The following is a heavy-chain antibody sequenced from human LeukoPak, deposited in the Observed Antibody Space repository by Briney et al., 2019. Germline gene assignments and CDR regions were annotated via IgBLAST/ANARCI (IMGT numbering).Heavy chain of an antibody. CDR2: INPNSGGT. D-gene: IGHD6-19*01. V-gene: IGHV1-2*02. CDR3: ARVIQSIAVAGHFDY. J-gene: IGHJ4*02. Sequence: GASVKVSCKASGYTFTGYYMHWVRQAPGQGLEWMGWINPNSGGTNYAQKFQGRVTMTRDTSISTAYMELSRLRSDDTALYYCARVIQSIAVAGHFDYWGQGTLVTVSS. CDR1: GYTFTGYY.